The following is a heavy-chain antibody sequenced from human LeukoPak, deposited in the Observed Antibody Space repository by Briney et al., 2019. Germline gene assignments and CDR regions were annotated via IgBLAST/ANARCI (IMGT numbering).Heavy chain of an antibody. CDR1: GYSFTRYW. CDR3: KTAYEILTPFDY. D-gene: IGHD3-9*01. J-gene: IGHJ4*02. V-gene: IGHV5-51*01. Sequence: GESLKISCKGSGYSFTRYWIGLVRQMPGNGLEWMGLIYPGDSDTRYSPSFQGQVTISADKSISTAYLQCSSLKASDISFFKRKTAYEILTPFDYWGQGTLVTVSS. CDR2: IYPGDSDT.